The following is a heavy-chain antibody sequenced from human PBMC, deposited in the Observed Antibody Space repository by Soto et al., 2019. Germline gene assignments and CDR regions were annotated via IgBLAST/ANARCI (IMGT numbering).Heavy chain of an antibody. Sequence: GASVKVSCKASGGTFSSYTISWVRQAPGQGLEWMGRIIPILGIANYAQKFQGRVTITADKSTSTAYMELSSLRSEDTAVYYCASDSSGWYSYFDYWGQGTLVTVSS. J-gene: IGHJ4*02. CDR3: ASDSSGWYSYFDY. CDR2: IIPILGIA. D-gene: IGHD6-19*01. CDR1: GGTFSSYT. V-gene: IGHV1-69*02.